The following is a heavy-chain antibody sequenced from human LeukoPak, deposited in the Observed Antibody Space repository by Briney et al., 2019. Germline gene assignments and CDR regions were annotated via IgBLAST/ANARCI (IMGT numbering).Heavy chain of an antibody. J-gene: IGHJ3*02. D-gene: IGHD2-15*01. CDR2: FDRANGET. V-gene: IGHV1-24*01. CDR1: GYTLTELS. CDR3: ATYSEAPGSFDI. Sequence: GASVKVSCKVSGYTLTELSMHWVRQAPGKRLEWMGGFDRANGETIYAQKLQGRVTMTEDTSTDTAYMEVSSLGSEDTAVYYCATYSEAPGSFDIWGQGTMVAVSS.